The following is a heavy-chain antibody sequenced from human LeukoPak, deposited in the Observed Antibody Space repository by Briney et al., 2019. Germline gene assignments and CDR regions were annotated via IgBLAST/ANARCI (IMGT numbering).Heavy chain of an antibody. J-gene: IGHJ6*02. Sequence: GGSLRLSCVASGFTFSSYAMHWVRQAPGKGLEWVAVISFDGFNKFYADSLKGRFTVSRDNSRNTLYLEMNSLRTEDTAVYYCARDLDYDIFPIGGMDVWGQGTTVTVSS. D-gene: IGHD3-9*01. V-gene: IGHV3-30-3*01. CDR1: GFTFSSYA. CDR2: ISFDGFNK. CDR3: ARDLDYDIFPIGGMDV.